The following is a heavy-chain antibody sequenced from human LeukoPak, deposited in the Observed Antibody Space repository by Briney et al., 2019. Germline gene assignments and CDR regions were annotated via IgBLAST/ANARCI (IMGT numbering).Heavy chain of an antibody. CDR2: IKQDGTEK. J-gene: IGHJ4*02. CDR3: AKENEYDFWTGSYFDY. CDR1: GFTFSTYW. Sequence: PGGSLRLSCAASGFTFSTYWMSWVRQAPGKGLEWVANIKQDGTEKYYVDSVKGRFTISRDNAKNSLDLQMNSLRAEDTAMYYCAKENEYDFWTGSYFDYWGQGILVTVSS. V-gene: IGHV3-7*01. D-gene: IGHD3/OR15-3a*01.